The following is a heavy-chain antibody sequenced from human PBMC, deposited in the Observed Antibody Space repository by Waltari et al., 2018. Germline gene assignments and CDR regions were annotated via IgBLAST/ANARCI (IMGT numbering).Heavy chain of an antibody. D-gene: IGHD4-4*01. J-gene: IGHJ5*02. CDR2: IWYDGSNK. Sequence: QVQLVESGGGVVQPGRSLRLSCAASGFTFSSYGMHWVRQAPGKGLEGVAGIWYDGSNKYYADSGKGRFTISRDNSKNTLYLQMNSLRAEDTAVYYCARNSKGWFDPWGQGTLVTVSS. V-gene: IGHV3-33*01. CDR3: ARNSKGWFDP. CDR1: GFTFSSYG.